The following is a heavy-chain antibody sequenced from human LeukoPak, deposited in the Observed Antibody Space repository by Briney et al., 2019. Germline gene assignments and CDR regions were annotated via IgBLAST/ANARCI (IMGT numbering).Heavy chain of an antibody. CDR3: AKDQYGGNSGIVDY. D-gene: IGHD4-23*01. CDR1: GYSISSGYY. Sequence: SETLSLTCTVSGYSISSGYYWGWIRQPPGKGLEWIGSIYHSGSTYYNPSLKSRVTISVDTSKNQFSLKLSSVTAADTALYYCAKDQYGGNSGIVDYWGQGTLVTVSS. CDR2: IYHSGST. V-gene: IGHV4-38-2*02. J-gene: IGHJ4*02.